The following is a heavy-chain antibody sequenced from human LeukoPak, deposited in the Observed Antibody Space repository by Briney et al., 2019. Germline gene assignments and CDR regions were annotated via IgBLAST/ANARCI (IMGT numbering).Heavy chain of an antibody. CDR2: ISGSGDTT. J-gene: IGHJ4*02. CDR3: AKTPGFFDH. CDR1: GFTFSNNG. Sequence: GGSLRLSCAASGFTFSNNGMTRVRQAPGKGMEWVTGISGSGDTTYDAGSVKGRFTVSRDNSKNILYLQMNSLRAEEQAIYYCAKTPGFFDHWGQGSLVTLSS. V-gene: IGHV3-23*01. D-gene: IGHD2-15*01.